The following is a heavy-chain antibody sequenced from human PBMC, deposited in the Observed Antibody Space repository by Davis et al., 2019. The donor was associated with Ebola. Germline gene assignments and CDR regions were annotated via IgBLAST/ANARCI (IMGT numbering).Heavy chain of an antibody. V-gene: IGHV1-69*13. J-gene: IGHJ4*02. CDR1: GGTFSSYA. Sequence: SVKVSCKASGGTFSSYAISWVRQAPGQGLEWMGGIIPIFGTANYAQKFQGRVTITADESTSTAYMELSSLRSDDTAVYYCARDSIYCSSTSCAIDYWGQGTLVTVSS. CDR2: IIPIFGTA. CDR3: ARDSIYCSSTSCAIDY. D-gene: IGHD2-2*01.